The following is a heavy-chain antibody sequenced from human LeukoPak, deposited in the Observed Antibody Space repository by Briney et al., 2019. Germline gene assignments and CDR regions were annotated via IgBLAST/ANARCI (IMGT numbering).Heavy chain of an antibody. CDR3: ARYVDTTMLT. CDR1: GFTFRTYS. Sequence: GGSLRLSCTASGFTFRTYSSNWVRQAPGKGLEWVSYISSSSSTIYYADSVKGRFTISRDNAKNSLYLQMNSLRDEDTAVYYCARYVDTTMLTWGQGTLVTVSS. J-gene: IGHJ4*02. D-gene: IGHD5-18*01. V-gene: IGHV3-48*02. CDR2: ISSSSSTI.